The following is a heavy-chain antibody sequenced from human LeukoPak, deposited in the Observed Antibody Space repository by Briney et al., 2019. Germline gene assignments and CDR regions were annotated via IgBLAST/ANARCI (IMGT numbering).Heavy chain of an antibody. CDR3: ARGAGSSWSGLIDY. CDR1: GFTFSRSA. Sequence: QPGRSLRLSCAASGFTFSRSAVHWVRQPPGKGLEWMAVISNDGMRKFHADSVKGRFTISRDNAKNTLYLQMNSLRAEDTAVYYCARGAGSSWSGLIDYWGQGTLVTVSS. D-gene: IGHD6-13*01. J-gene: IGHJ4*02. V-gene: IGHV3-30*04. CDR2: ISNDGMRK.